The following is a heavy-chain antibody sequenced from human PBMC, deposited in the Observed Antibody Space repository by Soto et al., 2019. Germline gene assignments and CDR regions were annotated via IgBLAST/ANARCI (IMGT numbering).Heavy chain of an antibody. CDR3: ARGNWKGDY. D-gene: IGHD1-20*01. CDR1: GGSVSDDNYY. V-gene: IGHV4-61*01. CDR2: IYHTGST. Sequence: SETLSLTGTVSGGSVSDDNYYWSWIRQPPGKRLEWIGYIYHTGSTNFNPSLKSRVTMSVDTSKNQFSLTLNSVTAADTAVYYCARGNWKGDYWGQGTLVTVSS. J-gene: IGHJ4*02.